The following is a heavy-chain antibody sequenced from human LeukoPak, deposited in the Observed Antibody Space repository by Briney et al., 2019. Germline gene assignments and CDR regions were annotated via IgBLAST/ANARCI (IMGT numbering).Heavy chain of an antibody. V-gene: IGHV3-48*04. CDR1: GFTFSSYS. CDR3: ARDRLPRNYYGSGSFQYFQH. J-gene: IGHJ1*01. CDR2: ISSSSSTI. Sequence: PGGSLRLSCAASGFTFSSYSMNWVRQAPGKGLEWVSYISSSSSTIYYADSVKGRFTISRDNAKNSLYLQMNSLRAEDTAVYYCARDRLPRNYYGSGSFQYFQHWGQGTLVTVSS. D-gene: IGHD3-10*01.